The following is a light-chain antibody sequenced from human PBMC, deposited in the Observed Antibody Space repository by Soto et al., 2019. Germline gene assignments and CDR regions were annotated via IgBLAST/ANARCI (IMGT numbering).Light chain of an antibody. V-gene: IGKV3-15*01. CDR2: DAS. Sequence: VMTQSPATLSVSPGERATLSCRASQSISNNLAWYQQRPGQAPRLHIYDASTRATGVPARFSGGGSGTDFTLTISGLQSEDFAVYYCQQYNNWPPWTFGQGTEVEIK. CDR3: QQYNNWPPWT. J-gene: IGKJ1*01. CDR1: QSISNN.